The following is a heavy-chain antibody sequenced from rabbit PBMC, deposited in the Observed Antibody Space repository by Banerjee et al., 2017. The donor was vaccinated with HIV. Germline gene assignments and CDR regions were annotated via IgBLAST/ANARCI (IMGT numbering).Heavy chain of an antibody. D-gene: IGHD2-1*01. CDR1: GFSFSSYYY. CDR2: IYAGSSGST. CDR3: ARSYGGDFMAFDL. V-gene: IGHV1S40*01. Sequence: QSLEESGGDLVKPGASLTLTCTASGFSFSSYYYMCWVRQAPGKGLEWIACIYAGSSGSTYYASWAKGRFTISKTSSTTVTLQMTSLTAADTATYFCARSYGGDFMAFDLWGQGTLVTVS. J-gene: IGHJ4*01.